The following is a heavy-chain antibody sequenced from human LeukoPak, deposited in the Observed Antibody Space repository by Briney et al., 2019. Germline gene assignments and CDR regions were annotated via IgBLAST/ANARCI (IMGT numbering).Heavy chain of an antibody. CDR3: ARRRPLYYGSGSYSREFDY. V-gene: IGHV4-34*01. Sequence: SETLSLTCAVYGGSFSGHYWSWIRQPPGKGLEWIGEINHSGSTNYNPSLKSRVTISVDTSKNQFSLKLSSVTAADTAVYYCARRRPLYYGSGSYSREFDYWGQGTLVTVSS. CDR1: GGSFSGHY. J-gene: IGHJ4*02. CDR2: INHSGST. D-gene: IGHD3-10*01.